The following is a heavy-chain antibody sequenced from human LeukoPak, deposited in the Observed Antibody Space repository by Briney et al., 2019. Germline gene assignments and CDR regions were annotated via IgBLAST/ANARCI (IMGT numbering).Heavy chain of an antibody. CDR3: ARDTRVRGVMGYYYYYYGMDV. J-gene: IGHJ6*04. CDR1: GFTFSSYA. Sequence: GGSLRLSCAASGFTFSSYAMHWVRQAPGKGLEWVAVISYDGSNRYYADSVKGRFTISRDNSKNTLYLQMNSLRAEDTAVYYCARDTRVRGVMGYYYYYYGMDVWGKGTTVTVSS. CDR2: ISYDGSNR. V-gene: IGHV3-30-3*01. D-gene: IGHD3-10*01.